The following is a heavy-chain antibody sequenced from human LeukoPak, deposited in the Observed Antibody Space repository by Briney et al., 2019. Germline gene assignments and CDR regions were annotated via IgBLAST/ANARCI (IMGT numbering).Heavy chain of an antibody. CDR3: ATYKENKVATHGFDY. Sequence: SETLSLTCAVSGDSLNTYYWNWIRQTPGKGLEWIGYIYYSGHTDYNPSLKSRVTISVDTSKNQFSLSLRSVTAADTAVYFCATYKENKVATHGFDYWGQGTLVTVSS. J-gene: IGHJ4*02. D-gene: IGHD5-12*01. CDR1: GDSLNTYY. CDR2: IYYSGHT. V-gene: IGHV4-59*08.